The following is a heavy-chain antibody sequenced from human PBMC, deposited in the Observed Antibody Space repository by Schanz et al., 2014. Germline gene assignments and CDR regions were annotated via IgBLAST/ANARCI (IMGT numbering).Heavy chain of an antibody. D-gene: IGHD5-12*01. CDR2: IYSNGIS. CDR1: GGSINNYF. V-gene: IGHV4-4*07. J-gene: IGHJ4*02. CDR3: VRVKGEHSGHDYIVY. Sequence: QVHLQESGPGLVKPSETLSVTCTVSGGSINNYFWTWIRQPAGKGLEWIGRIYSNGISHYNPSLESRVTMSVDTAKNKFTMNRTPVTPADTAIYYCVRVKGEHSGHDYIVYWGQGIQVTVSP.